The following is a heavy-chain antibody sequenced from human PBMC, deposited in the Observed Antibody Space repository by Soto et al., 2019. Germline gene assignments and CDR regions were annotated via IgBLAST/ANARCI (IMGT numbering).Heavy chain of an antibody. CDR1: GDSVSSNSAA. Sequence: PSHTLSLTCAISGDSVSSNSAAWNWIRQSPSRGLEWLGRTYYRSKWYNDYAVSVKSRITINPDTSKNQFSLQLNSVTPEDTAVYYCPSSVGSDCTYDYGMDVWGQGTTATVS. J-gene: IGHJ6*02. D-gene: IGHD5-12*01. V-gene: IGHV6-1*01. CDR2: TYYRSKWYN. CDR3: PSSVGSDCTYDYGMDV.